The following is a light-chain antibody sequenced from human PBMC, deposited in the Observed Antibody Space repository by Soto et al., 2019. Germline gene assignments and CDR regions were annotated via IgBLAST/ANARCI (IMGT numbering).Light chain of an antibody. Sequence: QSALTQPRSVSGSPGQSVTISCTGTSSDVGDYNYVSWYQQHPGKAPKLVMYAVNMRPSGVPDRFSGSKSGNTASLTISGLQADDEADYSCCSYAGSYTWVFGGGTKLTVL. CDR3: CSYAGSYTWV. V-gene: IGLV2-11*01. CDR2: AVN. CDR1: SSDVGDYNY. J-gene: IGLJ3*02.